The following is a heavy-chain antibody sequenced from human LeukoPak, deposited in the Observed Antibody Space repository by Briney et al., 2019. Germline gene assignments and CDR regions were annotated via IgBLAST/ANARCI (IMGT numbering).Heavy chain of an antibody. CDR2: ISSGSSYI. V-gene: IGHV3-21*01. J-gene: IGHJ4*02. D-gene: IGHD3-22*01. CDR3: ARVGSSGRFIDY. CDR1: GFTFSTYS. Sequence: PGGSLRLSCAASGFTFSTYSGNWIRQAPGKGLEWVSSISSGSSYIYYADSVKGRFTISRDNTKNSLYLQMNSLGAEDTAVYYCARVGSSGRFIDYWGQGTLVTVSS.